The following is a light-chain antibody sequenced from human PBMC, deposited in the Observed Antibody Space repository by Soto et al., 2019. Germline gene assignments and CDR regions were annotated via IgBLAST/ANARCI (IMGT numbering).Light chain of an antibody. J-gene: IGKJ2*01. CDR2: KAS. CDR3: QQYNTYRGT. CDR1: QSISIW. V-gene: IGKV1-5*03. Sequence: IQMTQSPSTLSASVGDRVTITCRASQSISIWLAWYQQKPGKAPKLLIYKASILESGVPSRFSGSGSGSEFTLTIRSLQPDDFATYYCQQYNTYRGTFGQGTKLEIK.